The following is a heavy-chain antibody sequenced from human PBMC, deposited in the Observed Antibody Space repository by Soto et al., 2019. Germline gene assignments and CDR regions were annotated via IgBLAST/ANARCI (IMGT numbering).Heavy chain of an antibody. Sequence: SETLSLTCTVSGGSISSGGYYWSWIRQHPGKGLVWIGYIYYSGSTYYNPSLKSRVTISVDTSKNQFSLKLSSVTAADTAVYYCASSYYDYVWGSYRYAFDIWGQGTMVTVSS. CDR2: IYYSGST. V-gene: IGHV4-31*03. CDR1: GGSISSGGYY. D-gene: IGHD3-16*02. J-gene: IGHJ3*02. CDR3: ASSYYDYVWGSYRYAFDI.